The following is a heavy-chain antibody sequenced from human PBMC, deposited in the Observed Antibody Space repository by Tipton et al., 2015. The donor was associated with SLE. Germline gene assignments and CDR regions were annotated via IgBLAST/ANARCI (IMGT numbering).Heavy chain of an antibody. J-gene: IGHJ4*02. CDR2: LYTSGST. V-gene: IGHV4-4*07. D-gene: IGHD2-15*01. CDR3: ARVVAGGGGQGD. CDR1: GGSISSHY. Sequence: TLSLTCTVSGGSISSHYLTWNRQPAGKGREWVGHLYTSGSTHYNPSIESRVRMSLDMSSNQFSLKLTSVTAADTAVYYCARVVAGGGGQGDWGQGTLVTVSS.